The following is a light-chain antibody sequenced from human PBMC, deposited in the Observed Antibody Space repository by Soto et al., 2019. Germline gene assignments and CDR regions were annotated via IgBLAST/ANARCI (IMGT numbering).Light chain of an antibody. V-gene: IGKV3-20*01. CDR1: QSVSNNY. CDR2: GVS. CDR3: QQYVTSPLT. J-gene: IGKJ4*01. Sequence: IVLTQSPGTLSLSPGERATLSCRASQSVSNNYLAWYQQKPGQAPRLLIYGVSSRATGIPDRFSGSGSGTDFTLTINRLEPEDFAVYYCQQYVTSPLTFGGGTKVDIK.